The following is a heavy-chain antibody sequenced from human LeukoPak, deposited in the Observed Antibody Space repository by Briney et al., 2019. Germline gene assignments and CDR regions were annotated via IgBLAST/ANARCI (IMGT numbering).Heavy chain of an antibody. V-gene: IGHV3-74*01. CDR3: ARGPRDYSNYYYYGMDV. CDR1: GFTFSSYW. D-gene: IGHD4-11*01. Sequence: GGSLRLSCAASGFTFSSYWMHWVRQAPGKGLVWVSRINSDGSSTSYPDSVKGRFTISRDNAKNTLYLQMNSLRAEDTAVYYCARGPRDYSNYYYYGMDVWGQGTTVTVSS. J-gene: IGHJ6*02. CDR2: INSDGSST.